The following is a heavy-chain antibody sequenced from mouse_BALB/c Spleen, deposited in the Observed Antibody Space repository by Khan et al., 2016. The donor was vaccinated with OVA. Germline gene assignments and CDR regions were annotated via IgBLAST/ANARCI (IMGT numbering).Heavy chain of an antibody. CDR1: GFTFSSYS. Sequence: EVQLVESGGDLVKPGGSLKLSCAASGFTFSSYSMSWVRQTPDKRLEWVASIYSGGDYTYYPDSVKGRFTISRANAKSTPYLTLSELKSEDTAMYYCACHLTGSFAYWGQGTLVTVSA. V-gene: IGHV5-6*01. CDR3: ACHLTGSFAY. J-gene: IGHJ3*01. D-gene: IGHD4-1*01. CDR2: IYSGGDYT.